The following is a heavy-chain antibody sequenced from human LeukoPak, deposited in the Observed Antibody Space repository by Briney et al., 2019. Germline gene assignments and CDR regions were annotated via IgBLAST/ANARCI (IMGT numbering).Heavy chain of an antibody. D-gene: IGHD1-26*01. Sequence: SETLSLTCTVSGGSISSYYWSWIRQPPGKGLEWIGYIYYSGSTNYNPSLKSRVTISVDTSKNQFSLKLSSVTAADTAVYYCARLQDGGNYFDYWGQGTLVTVSS. V-gene: IGHV4-59*01. CDR1: GGSISSYY. CDR2: IYYSGST. J-gene: IGHJ4*02. CDR3: ARLQDGGNYFDY.